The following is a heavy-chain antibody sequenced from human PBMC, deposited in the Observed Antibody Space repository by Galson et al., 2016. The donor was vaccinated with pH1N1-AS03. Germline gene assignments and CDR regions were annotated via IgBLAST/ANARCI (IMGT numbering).Heavy chain of an antibody. D-gene: IGHD2-15*01. Sequence: SLRLSCAASGFTFSHYSMSWVRQAPGKGLEWVSSISGSSSYIYYADSVKGRFTISRYNAKNSVYLQMNSLRAEDTAVYYCAKDSNDYCSGGNCLAFDIWGQGTVVAVSS. CDR3: AKDSNDYCSGGNCLAFDI. V-gene: IGHV3-21*01. CDR2: ISGSSSYI. J-gene: IGHJ3*02. CDR1: GFTFSHYS.